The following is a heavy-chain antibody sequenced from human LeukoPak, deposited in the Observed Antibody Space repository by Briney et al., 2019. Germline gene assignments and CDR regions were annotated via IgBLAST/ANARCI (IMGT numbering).Heavy chain of an antibody. CDR2: IYTSGST. Sequence: SETLSLTCTVSGGSISSGSYYWSWIRQPAGKGLEWIGRIYTSGSTNYNPSLKSRVTISVDTSKNQFSLRLTSVTAADTAVYYCARGSSSWLDYYIDVWAKGTTVTVSS. CDR3: ARGSSSWLDYYIDV. V-gene: IGHV4-61*02. J-gene: IGHJ6*03. CDR1: GGSISSGSYY. D-gene: IGHD6-13*01.